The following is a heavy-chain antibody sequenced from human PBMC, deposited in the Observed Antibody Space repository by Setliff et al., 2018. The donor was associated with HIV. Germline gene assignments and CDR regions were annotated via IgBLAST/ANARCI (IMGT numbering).Heavy chain of an antibody. CDR1: GGSFSDNY. J-gene: IGHJ6*03. Sequence: PSETLSLTCAVYGGSFSDNYWSWIRQSPGKGLEWSGEINHSGRTKYGPSLRSRVSISVDTSKTQFSLKLSSVTAAATAVYYCARVSSTYWYSIFRHYYYHMDVRGKGTTVTVSS. V-gene: IGHV4-34*01. CDR3: ARVSSTYWYSIFRHYYYHMDV. D-gene: IGHD2-8*02. CDR2: INHSGRT.